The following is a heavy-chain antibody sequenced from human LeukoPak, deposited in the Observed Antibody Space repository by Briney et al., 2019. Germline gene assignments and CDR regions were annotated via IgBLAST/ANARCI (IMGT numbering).Heavy chain of an antibody. CDR2: IGGDGNSR. V-gene: IGHV3-74*01. D-gene: IGHD3-16*01. Sequence: GGSLRLSCAASGFTFSDHWMHWVRLVAGKGLVWVASIGGDGNSRWYADSVKGRFTSSRDSAKNTLHLQMDSLRAEDTAMYYCIRGTVMYRGVDYWGQGTLVTVSS. CDR1: GFTFSDHW. J-gene: IGHJ4*02. CDR3: IRGTVMYRGVDY.